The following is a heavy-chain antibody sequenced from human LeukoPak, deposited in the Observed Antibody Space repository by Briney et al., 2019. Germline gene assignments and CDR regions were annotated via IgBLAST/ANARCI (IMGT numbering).Heavy chain of an antibody. CDR1: GFIFSNYA. V-gene: IGHV3-23*01. Sequence: GGSLRLSCAASGFIFSNYAMSWVRQAPGKGLEWVSTIIGSAVNTYYADSVKGRFTISRDDSKNTVYLQMNSLRAEDTAVYSCAKYTSGTSYRGLDQWGQGTLVTVSS. CDR3: AKYTSGTSYRGLDQ. D-gene: IGHD3-10*01. CDR2: IIGSAVNT. J-gene: IGHJ4*02.